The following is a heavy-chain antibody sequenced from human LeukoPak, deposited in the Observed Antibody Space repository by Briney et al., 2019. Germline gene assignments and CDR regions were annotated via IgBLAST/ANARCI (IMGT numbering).Heavy chain of an antibody. CDR1: GCSFSSYS. V-gene: IGHV3-21*01. CDR2: ISSTGTYI. D-gene: IGHD6-19*01. CDR3: ARDVGVAVAGTLFDY. Sequence: GGSLSLSCAASGCSFSSYSLHWVRQAPGKGLEWVSSISSTGTYIYYADSLRGRFTISRDNAKNSLYLQMNNLRAEDTAVYYCARDVGVAVAGTLFDYWGQGTLVTVSS. J-gene: IGHJ4*02.